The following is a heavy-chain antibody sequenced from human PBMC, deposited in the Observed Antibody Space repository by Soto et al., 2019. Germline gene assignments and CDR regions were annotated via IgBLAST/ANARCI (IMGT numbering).Heavy chain of an antibody. CDR3: ARGRQLRYFDWPQWAFDI. V-gene: IGHV4-34*01. D-gene: IGHD3-9*01. Sequence: SVPLPLTCVVYRGSFSCYYWGCICKPPGKGLEWFGEINHSGSTNYNPSLKSRVTISGDTSKNQFSLKLSSVTAADTAVYDCARGRQLRYFDWPQWAFDIWGQGTMVT. J-gene: IGHJ3*02. CDR1: RGSFSCYY. CDR2: INHSGST.